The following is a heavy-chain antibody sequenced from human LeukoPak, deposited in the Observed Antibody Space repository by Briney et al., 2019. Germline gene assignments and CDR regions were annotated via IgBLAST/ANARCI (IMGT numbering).Heavy chain of an antibody. D-gene: IGHD1-26*01. CDR3: ARDGLYSGSYPSPGY. V-gene: IGHV1-18*01. CDR1: GYTFTSYG. CDR2: ISAYNGNT. J-gene: IGHJ4*02. Sequence: ASVKVSCKASGYTFTSYGISWVRQAPGQGLEWMGWISAYNGNTNYAQKLQGRVTMTTDTSTSTAYMELRSLRSDDTAVYYCARDGLYSGSYPSPGYWGRGTLVTVSS.